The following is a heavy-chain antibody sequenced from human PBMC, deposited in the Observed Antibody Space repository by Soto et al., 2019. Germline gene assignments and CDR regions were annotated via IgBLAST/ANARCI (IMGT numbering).Heavy chain of an antibody. Sequence: QVQLVQSGDEVKKPGASVKVSCKASGYIFVNYGIAWVRQAPGQGLEWMGWISPYTGNTHSATKAQGRLTMPTDTSTSTAYMDLGSLTSDDTAVYYCVMVDNFVTPTPQDVCGQGTTVTVSS. CDR3: VMVDNFVTPTPQDV. CDR2: ISPYTGNT. J-gene: IGHJ6*02. CDR1: GYIFVNYG. V-gene: IGHV1-18*01. D-gene: IGHD3-16*02.